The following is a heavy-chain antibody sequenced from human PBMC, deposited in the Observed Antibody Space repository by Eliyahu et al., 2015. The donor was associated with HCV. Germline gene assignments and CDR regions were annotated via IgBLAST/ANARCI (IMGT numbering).Heavy chain of an antibody. D-gene: IGHD1-1*01. Sequence: QVQLQESGPGLVKPSETLSLTCTVSGGSISSYYWSWIRQPPGKGLEWIGYIYYSGSTNYNPSLKSRVTISVDTSKNQFSLKLSSVTAADTAVYYCARDSGEAEGSFDYWGQGTLVTVSS. J-gene: IGHJ4*02. CDR1: GGSISSYY. CDR3: ARDSGEAEGSFDY. V-gene: IGHV4-59*01. CDR2: IYYSGST.